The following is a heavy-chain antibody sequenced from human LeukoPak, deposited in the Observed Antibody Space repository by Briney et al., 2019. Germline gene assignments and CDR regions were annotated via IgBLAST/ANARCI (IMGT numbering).Heavy chain of an antibody. CDR3: ARVAWSTRGAFDI. CDR2: IYYSGST. J-gene: IGHJ3*02. D-gene: IGHD2-15*01. V-gene: IGHV4-59*01. Sequence: PSETLSLTCSVSGGSISSYYWSWIRQPPGKGLEWIGYIYYSGSTNYNPSLKSRVTISVDTSKNQFSLKLSSVTAADTAVYYCARVAWSTRGAFDIWGQGTMVTVSS. CDR1: GGSISSYY.